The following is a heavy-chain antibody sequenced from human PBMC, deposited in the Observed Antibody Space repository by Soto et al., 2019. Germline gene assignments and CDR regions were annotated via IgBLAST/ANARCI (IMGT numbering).Heavy chain of an antibody. V-gene: IGHV4-59*08. CDR1: GGSISSYY. D-gene: IGHD2-15*01. J-gene: IGHJ4*02. Sequence: SETLSLTCTVSGGSISSYYWSWIRQPPGKGLEWIGYIYYSGSTNYNPSLKSRVTISVDTSKNQFSLKLSSVTAADTAVYYCARRYGGTFXYWGQGTLVTVSS. CDR2: IYYSGST. CDR3: ARRYGGTFXY.